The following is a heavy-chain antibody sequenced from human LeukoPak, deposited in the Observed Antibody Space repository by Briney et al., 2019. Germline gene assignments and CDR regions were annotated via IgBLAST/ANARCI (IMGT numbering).Heavy chain of an antibody. Sequence: SQTLSLTCTVSGGSISSGDYYWSWIRQPPGKGLEWIGYIYYSGSTYYNPSLKSRVTISVDTSKNQFSLKLSSVTAADTAVYYCARDGRRGYSYGSPSYFDYWGQGTLVTVSS. CDR1: GGSISSGDYY. D-gene: IGHD5-18*01. J-gene: IGHJ4*02. CDR2: IYYSGST. V-gene: IGHV4-30-4*01. CDR3: ARDGRRGYSYGSPSYFDY.